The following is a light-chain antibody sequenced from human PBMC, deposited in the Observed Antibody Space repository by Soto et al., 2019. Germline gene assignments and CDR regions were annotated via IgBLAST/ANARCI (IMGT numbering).Light chain of an antibody. CDR3: QQYYSYPLT. Sequence: DIQMTQSPSFLSASVGDRVTITCRASQSISDSLNWYQQKLGKAPKLLIYVASNLQSGVPSRFSGSGSGTDFTLTISCLQSEDFATYYCQQYYSYPLTFGGGTKVDIK. CDR2: VAS. CDR1: QSISDS. V-gene: IGKV1-39*01. J-gene: IGKJ4*01.